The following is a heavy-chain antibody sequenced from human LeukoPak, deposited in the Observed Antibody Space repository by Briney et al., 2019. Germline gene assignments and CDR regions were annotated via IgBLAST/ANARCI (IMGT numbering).Heavy chain of an antibody. D-gene: IGHD2-2*01. CDR1: GFTFSSYS. J-gene: IGHJ4*02. Sequence: GGSLRPSCAASGFTFSSYSMNWVRQAPGMGLEWVANIKQDGSDIYYLDSVRGRFTISRDNAKNSLYLQMNSLRAEDTAVYYCARERRDIVVVPADYWGQGTLVTVSS. CDR3: ARERRDIVVVPADY. V-gene: IGHV3-7*01. CDR2: IKQDGSDI.